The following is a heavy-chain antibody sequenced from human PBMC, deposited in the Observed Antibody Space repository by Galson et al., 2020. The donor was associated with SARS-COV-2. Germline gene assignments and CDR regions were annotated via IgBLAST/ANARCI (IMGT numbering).Heavy chain of an antibody. D-gene: IGHD3-22*01. J-gene: IGHJ4*02. CDR1: GFSLNTTGVA. V-gene: IGHV2-5*02. Sequence: SGPTLVKPAQTLTLTCTFSGFSLNTTGVAVGWIRQPPGKALEWLAVIYWDDDKRYSPSLKSRVTVAKETSKNQVVLTMTSMAPVDTATYYCSHLKGVEDSDDGFYCRGFDYWGQGTLVTVSS. CDR3: SHLKGVEDSDDGFYCRGFDY. CDR2: IYWDDDK.